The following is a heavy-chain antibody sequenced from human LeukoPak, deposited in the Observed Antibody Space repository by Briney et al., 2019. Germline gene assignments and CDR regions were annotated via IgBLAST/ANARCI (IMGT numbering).Heavy chain of an antibody. CDR1: GGSFSGYY. D-gene: IGHD6-19*01. V-gene: IGHV4-34*01. J-gene: IGHJ3*02. Sequence: SETLSLTCAVYGGSFSGYYWSWIRQPPGKGLGWIGEINHSGSTNYNPSLKSRVTISVDTSKNRFSLKLSSVTAADTAVYYCARLYSSGWYNDAFDIWGQGTMVTVSS. CDR3: ARLYSSGWYNDAFDI. CDR2: INHSGST.